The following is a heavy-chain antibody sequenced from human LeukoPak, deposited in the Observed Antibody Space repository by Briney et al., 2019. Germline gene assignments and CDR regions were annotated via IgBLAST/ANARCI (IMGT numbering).Heavy chain of an antibody. CDR2: INPSGGST. CDR1: GYTFTSYY. CDR3: ARAPLNSGSYQDRYYYYMDV. V-gene: IGHV1-46*01. Sequence: GASVKVSCKASGYTFTSYYMHWVRQAPGQGLEWMGIINPSGGSTSYAQKFQGRVTMTRDMSTSTDYMELSSLRSEDTAVYYCARAPLNSGSYQDRYYYYMDVWGKGTTVTVSS. J-gene: IGHJ6*03. D-gene: IGHD1-26*01.